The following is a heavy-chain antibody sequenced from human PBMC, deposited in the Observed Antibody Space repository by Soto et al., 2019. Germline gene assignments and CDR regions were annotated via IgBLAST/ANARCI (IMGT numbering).Heavy chain of an antibody. D-gene: IGHD2-21*01. CDR2: IYYSGST. V-gene: IGHV4-61*01. Sequence: QVQLQESGPGLVKPSETLSLTCTVSGGSVSSGSYYWSWIRQPPGKGLEWIGYIYYSGSTNYNPSLNSRVTISVDTSKNQCSPKLSSVTAADTAVYYCASSETACGGWHYGMDVWGQGTTVTVSS. CDR3: ASSETACGGWHYGMDV. J-gene: IGHJ6*02. CDR1: GGSVSSGSYY.